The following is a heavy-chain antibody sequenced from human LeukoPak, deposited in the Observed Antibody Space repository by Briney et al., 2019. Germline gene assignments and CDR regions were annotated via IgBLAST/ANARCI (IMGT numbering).Heavy chain of an antibody. D-gene: IGHD3-10*01. Sequence: GGSLRPSCAASGFTFSSYAMSWVRQAPGKGLEWVSAISGSGGSTYYADSVKGRFTISRDNSKNTLYLQMNSLRAEDTAVYYCAKGAAKIWFGELLKWVYFDYWGQGTLVTVSS. V-gene: IGHV3-23*01. CDR1: GFTFSSYA. CDR2: ISGSGGST. J-gene: IGHJ4*02. CDR3: AKGAAKIWFGELLKWVYFDY.